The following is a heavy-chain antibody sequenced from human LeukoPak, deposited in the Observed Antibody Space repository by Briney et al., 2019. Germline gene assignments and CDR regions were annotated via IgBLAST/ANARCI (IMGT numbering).Heavy chain of an antibody. Sequence: GGSLRLSCAASGFTVSSNYMSWVRQAPGKGLEWVSAISGSGGSTYYADSVKGRFTISRDNSKNTLYLQMNSLRAEDTAVYYCARVTVVHDYWGQGTLVTVSS. J-gene: IGHJ4*02. CDR2: ISGSGGST. D-gene: IGHD1-1*01. V-gene: IGHV3-23*01. CDR1: GFTVSSNY. CDR3: ARVTVVHDY.